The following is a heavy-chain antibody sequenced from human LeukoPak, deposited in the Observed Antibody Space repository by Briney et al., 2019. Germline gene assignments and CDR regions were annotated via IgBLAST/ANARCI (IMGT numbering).Heavy chain of an antibody. D-gene: IGHD6-13*01. CDR3: ARAQYSSSPDY. J-gene: IGHJ4*02. CDR2: IYSGGST. V-gene: IGHV3-66*01. CDR1: GLIFSNYA. Sequence: GGSLRLSCAASGLIFSNYAMSWVRQAPGKGLEWVSVIYSGGSTYYADSVKGRFTMSRDNAKNSVCLQMISLRDEDTAVYYCARAQYSSSPDYWGQGTLVTVSS.